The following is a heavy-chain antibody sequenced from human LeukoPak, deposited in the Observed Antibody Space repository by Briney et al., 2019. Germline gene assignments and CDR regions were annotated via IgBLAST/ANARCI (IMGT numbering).Heavy chain of an antibody. J-gene: IGHJ4*02. V-gene: IGHV3-53*01. Sequence: GGSLRLSCAASGFTVSTNYMSWVRQAPGKGLEWVSVIYRGGDTYYADSVKGRFTISRDNAKNSLYLQMNSLRAEDTAVYYCARDYYDFWSGYSYYFDYWGQGTLVTVSS. D-gene: IGHD3-3*01. CDR3: ARDYYDFWSGYSYYFDY. CDR2: IYRGGDT. CDR1: GFTVSTNY.